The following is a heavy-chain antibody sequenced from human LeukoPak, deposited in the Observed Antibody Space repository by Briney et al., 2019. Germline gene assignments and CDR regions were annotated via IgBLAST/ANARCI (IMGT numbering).Heavy chain of an antibody. V-gene: IGHV2-70*04. J-gene: IGHJ4*02. CDR3: ARSLYSGYDA. CDR1: GLSLTTPGMS. Sequence: SGPALVKPTQTLTLTCTFSGLSLTTPGMSVSWIRQPPGKPLECLARINWSNDKFYSTSLKPRLTISSDTSKNQVVLIMTNMNPVDTATFFCARSLYSGYDAWGQGSLVTVSS. D-gene: IGHD5-12*01. CDR2: INWSNDK.